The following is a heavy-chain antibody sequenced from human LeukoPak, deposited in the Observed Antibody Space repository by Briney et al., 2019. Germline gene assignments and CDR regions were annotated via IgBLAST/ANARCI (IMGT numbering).Heavy chain of an antibody. Sequence: PGGSLRLSCAASGFTFSSYWMSWVRQAPGKGLEWVANIKQDGSEKFYVDSVKGRFTISRDNAKNSLYLQMNSLRAEDTVVYYCGGGLVRGPKDYWGQGTLVTVSS. J-gene: IGHJ4*02. CDR3: GGGLVRGPKDY. V-gene: IGHV3-7*01. CDR2: IKQDGSEK. CDR1: GFTFSSYW. D-gene: IGHD3-10*01.